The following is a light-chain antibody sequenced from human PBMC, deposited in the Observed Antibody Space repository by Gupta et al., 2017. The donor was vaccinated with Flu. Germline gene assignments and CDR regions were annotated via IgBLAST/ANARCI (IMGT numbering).Light chain of an antibody. CDR1: QSRLHSNGYNY. J-gene: IGKJ2*01. CDR2: FGS. V-gene: IGKV2-28*01. CDR3: RRSLPTAYT. Sequence: VTPGDPAAISCRSSQSRLHSNGYNYLDWYLQKPVQSPQLLIYFGSNPASGLPDRFSGSASGTDFTLKISIVDAEDVRVYYCRRSLPTAYTFGQGTKVEIK.